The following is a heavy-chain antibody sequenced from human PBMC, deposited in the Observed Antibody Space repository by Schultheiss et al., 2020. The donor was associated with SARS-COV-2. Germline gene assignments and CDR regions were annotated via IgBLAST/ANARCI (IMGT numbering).Heavy chain of an antibody. CDR3: AKSLASDWDTDALDV. Sequence: ASVKVSCKTSGYTFTSHGISWVRQAPGQGFEWMGWISGYNGYTDYAQKFQGRITMTTDTSTSTAYMELRSLRSDDTAVYYCAKSLASDWDTDALDVWGQGTMVTVSS. J-gene: IGHJ3*01. V-gene: IGHV1-18*04. CDR2: ISGYNGYT. D-gene: IGHD1-26*01. CDR1: GYTFTSHG.